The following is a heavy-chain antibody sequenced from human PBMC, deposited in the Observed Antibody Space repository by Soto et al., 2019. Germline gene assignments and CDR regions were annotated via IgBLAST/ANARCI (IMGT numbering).Heavy chain of an antibody. V-gene: IGHV3-23*01. CDR2: ISGNGGRT. CDR1: GFSFSTYA. Sequence: EVQLLESGGGLVQPGGFLRLSCAASGFSFSTYAFSWVRQAPGKGLEWVAGISGNGGRTYYADSVKGRFTISRDNSKNTLYLQMNNQRADDTALYCCAKDPYYGANFIEYFQNWGQGTLVIVSS. CDR3: AKDPYYGANFIEYFQN. D-gene: IGHD4-17*01. J-gene: IGHJ1*01.